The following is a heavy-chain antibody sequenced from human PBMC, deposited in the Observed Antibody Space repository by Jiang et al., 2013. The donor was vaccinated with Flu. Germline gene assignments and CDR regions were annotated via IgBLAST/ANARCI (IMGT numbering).Heavy chain of an antibody. J-gene: IGHJ2*01. CDR1: GGSISSYY. CDR2: IYYSGST. D-gene: IGHD3-22*01. CDR3: ARGATMIGLHWYFDL. V-gene: IGHV4-59*01. Sequence: GPGLVKPSETLSLTCTVSGGSISSYYWSWIRQPPGKGLEWIGYIYYSGSTNYNPSLKSRVTISVDTSKNQFSLKLSSVTAADTAVYYCARGATMIGLHWYFDLWGRGTLVTVSS.